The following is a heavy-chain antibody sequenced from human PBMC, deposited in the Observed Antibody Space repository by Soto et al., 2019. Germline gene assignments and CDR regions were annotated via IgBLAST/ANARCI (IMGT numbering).Heavy chain of an antibody. CDR3: ARVSKGSGSYYAGY. CDR2: IYYGGST. Sequence: QVQLQESGPGLVKPSQTLSLTCTVSGGSISSGDYYWSWIRQPPGKGLEGIGYIYYGGSTYYNPSLTSRVKISVATSKNRFSLKLSSVTAADTAVYYCARVSKGSGSYYAGYCGQGTLVTVSS. V-gene: IGHV4-30-4*01. CDR1: GGSISSGDYY. D-gene: IGHD3-10*01. J-gene: IGHJ4*02.